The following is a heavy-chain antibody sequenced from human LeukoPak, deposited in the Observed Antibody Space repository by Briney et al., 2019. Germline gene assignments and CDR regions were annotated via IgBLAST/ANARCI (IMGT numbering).Heavy chain of an antibody. CDR2: IIPILGIA. J-gene: IGHJ3*02. CDR1: GGTFSSYT. CDR3: ARSTNRGRYQLPQNDAFDI. D-gene: IGHD2-2*01. V-gene: IGHV1-69*02. Sequence: GSSVKVSCKASGGTFSSYTISWVRQAPGQGLEWMGRIIPILGIANYAQKFQGRVTITADKSTSTAYMELSSLRSEDTAVYYCARSTNRGRYQLPQNDAFDIWGQGTMVTVSS.